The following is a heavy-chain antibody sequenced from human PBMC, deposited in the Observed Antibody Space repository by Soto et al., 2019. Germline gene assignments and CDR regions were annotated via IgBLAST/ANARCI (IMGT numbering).Heavy chain of an antibody. CDR2: INHSGST. V-gene: IGHV4-34*01. CDR1: GGSFSGYY. D-gene: IGHD6-13*01. CDR3: ARGNIAAAGTFHNWFDP. J-gene: IGHJ5*02. Sequence: SETLSLTCAVYGGSFSGYYWSWIRQPPGKGLEWIGEINHSGSTNYNPSLKSRVTISVDTSKNQFSLKLSSVTAADTAVYYCARGNIAAAGTFHNWFDPWGQGTLVTVS.